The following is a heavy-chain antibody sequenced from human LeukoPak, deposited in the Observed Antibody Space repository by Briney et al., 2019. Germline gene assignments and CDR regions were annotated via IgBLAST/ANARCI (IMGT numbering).Heavy chain of an antibody. D-gene: IGHD3-10*01. J-gene: IGHJ4*02. CDR2: IYYSGST. Sequence: SETLSLTCAVYGGSFSGYYWSWIRQPPGKGLEWIGSIYYSGSTYYNPSLKSRVTISVDTSKNQFSLKLSSVTAADTAVYYCARHERGVTYDYWGQGTLVTVSS. CDR3: ARHERGVTYDY. V-gene: IGHV4-34*01. CDR1: GGSFSGYY.